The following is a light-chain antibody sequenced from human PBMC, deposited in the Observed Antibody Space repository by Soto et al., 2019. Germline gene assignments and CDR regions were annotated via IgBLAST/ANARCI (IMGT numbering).Light chain of an antibody. CDR2: GAS. V-gene: IGKV3-20*01. CDR3: QQDGSSPPWK. Sequence: EIVLTQSPGTLSLSPGERATLSCRASQSVSSTYLAWYQQKPGQAPRLLIYGASSRATGFPDRFSGSGSGTDFTLTISRLEPDDVAVYYCQQDGSSPPWKFGQGTKVEIK. CDR1: QSVSSTY. J-gene: IGKJ1*01.